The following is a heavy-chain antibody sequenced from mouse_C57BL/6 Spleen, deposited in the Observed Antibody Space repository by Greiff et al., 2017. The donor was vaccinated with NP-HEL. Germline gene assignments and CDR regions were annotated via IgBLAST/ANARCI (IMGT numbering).Heavy chain of an antibody. J-gene: IGHJ2*01. CDR3: AREMGYGSSFFDY. V-gene: IGHV1-59*01. D-gene: IGHD1-1*01. CDR1: GYTFTSYW. Sequence: QVQLQQPGAELVRPGTSVKLSCKASGYTFTSYWMHWVKQRPGQGLEWIGVIDPSDSYTNYNQKFKGKATLTVDTSSSTAYMQLSSLTSEDSAVYYCAREMGYGSSFFDYWGQGTTLTVSS. CDR2: IDPSDSYT.